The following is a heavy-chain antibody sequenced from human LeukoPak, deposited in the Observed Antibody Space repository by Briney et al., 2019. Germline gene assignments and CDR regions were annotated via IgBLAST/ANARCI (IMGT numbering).Heavy chain of an antibody. CDR3: ARGGGNFYESRIQH. J-gene: IGHJ1*01. V-gene: IGHV4-4*07. CDR2: IYTSGST. Sequence: PSETLSLTCTVSGDSITTYYWSWIRQPAGKGLEWIGRIYTSGSTKYNPSLKSRVAMSADTSKNQLSLKLTSVTAADTAVYFCARGGGNFYESRIQHWGQGILVTVSS. CDR1: GDSITTYY. D-gene: IGHD3-22*01.